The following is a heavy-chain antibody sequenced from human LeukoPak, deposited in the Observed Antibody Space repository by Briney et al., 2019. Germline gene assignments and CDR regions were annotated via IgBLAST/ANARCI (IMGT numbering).Heavy chain of an antibody. V-gene: IGHV3-15*01. J-gene: IGHJ4*02. Sequence: ETLSLTCTVSGGSVTGYYWSWVRQAPGKGLEWVGRIKSKTDGGTTDYAAPVKGRFTISRDDSKNTLYLQMNSLKTEDTAVYYCTTVGGSGYCSSTSCPRYYFDYWGQGTLVTVSS. CDR3: TTVGGSGYCSSTSCPRYYFDY. CDR1: GGSVTGYY. D-gene: IGHD2-2*01. CDR2: IKSKTDGGTT.